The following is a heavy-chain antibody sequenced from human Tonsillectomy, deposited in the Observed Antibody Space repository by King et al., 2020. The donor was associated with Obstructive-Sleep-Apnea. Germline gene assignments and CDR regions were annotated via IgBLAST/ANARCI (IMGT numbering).Heavy chain of an antibody. Sequence: VQLVESGGGVVQPGRSLRLSCAASGFTFSSYAMHWVRQAPGKGLEWAAVISNDGSDKYYADSVKGRFTISRDNSKNTLYLQMNSLRAEDTAFYYCAGQSYFYGSGNLYGMDVWGQGTTVTVSS. V-gene: IGHV3-30*04. CDR1: GFTFSSYA. D-gene: IGHD3-10*01. CDR2: ISNDGSDK. J-gene: IGHJ6*02. CDR3: AGQSYFYGSGNLYGMDV.